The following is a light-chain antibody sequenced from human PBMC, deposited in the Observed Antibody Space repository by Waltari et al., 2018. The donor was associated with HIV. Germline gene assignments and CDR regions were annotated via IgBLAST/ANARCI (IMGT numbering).Light chain of an antibody. V-gene: IGLV2-14*01. J-gene: IGLJ2*01. CDR1: SSAIGSHNY. CDR3: SSYTGSSTLFVI. CDR2: EVS. Sequence: QSALTQPASVSGSPGQSITISCTGTSSAIGSHNYVPWYQHHPGKAPKLMIHEVSNRPSGVSHRFSGSKSGNTASLTISGLQAEDEADYYCSSYTGSSTLFVIFGGGTKLTVL.